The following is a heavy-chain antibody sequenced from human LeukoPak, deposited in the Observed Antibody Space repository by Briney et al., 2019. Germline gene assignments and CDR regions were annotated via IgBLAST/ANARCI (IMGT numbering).Heavy chain of an antibody. V-gene: IGHV4-30-4*01. Sequence: PSETLSLTCTVSGGSISSGDYYWSWIRQPPGKGLEWIGYIYYSGSTYYNPSLKSRVTISVDTSKNQFSLKLSSVTAADTAVYYCARVGGPPSPNDIVVVPAAMPWIRIAAAGKSWFDPWGQGTLVTVSS. CDR3: ARVGGPPSPNDIVVVPAAMPWIRIAAAGKSWFDP. J-gene: IGHJ5*02. D-gene: IGHD2-2*01. CDR2: IYYSGST. CDR1: GGSISSGDYY.